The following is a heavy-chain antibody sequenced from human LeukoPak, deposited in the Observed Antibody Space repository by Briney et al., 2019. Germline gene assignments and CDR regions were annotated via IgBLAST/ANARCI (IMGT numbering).Heavy chain of an antibody. CDR3: ARGSAYYDFWSGLGTGSYYYYGMDV. J-gene: IGHJ6*02. D-gene: IGHD3-3*01. CDR2: ISSNGGST. Sequence: PGGSLRLSCAASGFTFSSYAMHWVRQAPGKGLEYVSAISSNGGSTNYANSVKGRFTISRDNSKNTLYLQMGSLRAEDMAVYYCARGSAYYDFWSGLGTGSYYYYGMDVWGQGTTVTVSS. CDR1: GFTFSSYA. V-gene: IGHV3-64*01.